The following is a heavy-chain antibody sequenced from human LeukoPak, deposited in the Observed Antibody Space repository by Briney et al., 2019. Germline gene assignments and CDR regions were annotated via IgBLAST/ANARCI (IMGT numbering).Heavy chain of an antibody. CDR1: NGSISGFF. V-gene: IGHV4-59*01. J-gene: IGHJ4*02. CDR2: IDNGGGT. D-gene: IGHD2-15*01. CDR3: ARSEGYCSGGSCYYFDY. Sequence: SETLSLTCTVSNGSISGFFWTWIRQPPGKGPEWIGYIDNGGGTNYNPPLKSRVTISVDTSKNQFSLKLTSVIAADTAVYYCARSEGYCSGGSCYYFDYWGQGTLVTVSS.